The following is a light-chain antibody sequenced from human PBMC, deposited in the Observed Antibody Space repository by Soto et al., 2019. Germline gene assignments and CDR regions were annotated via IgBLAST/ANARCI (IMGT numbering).Light chain of an antibody. V-gene: IGLV3-21*04. CDR1: NIGSKS. J-gene: IGLJ2*01. CDR3: QVWDSSSDHYVV. CDR2: YDS. Sequence: SYELTQPPSVSVAPGKTARITCGGNNIGSKSVHWYQQKPGQAPVLVIYYDSDRPSGIPERFSGSNSGNTATLTISRVEAGDEADYYCQVWDSSSDHYVVFSGGTKLTVL.